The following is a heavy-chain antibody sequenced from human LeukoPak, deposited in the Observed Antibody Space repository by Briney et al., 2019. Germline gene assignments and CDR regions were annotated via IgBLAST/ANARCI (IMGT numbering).Heavy chain of an antibody. J-gene: IGHJ4*02. Sequence: SETLSLTCTVSGDSITTSSNYWGWLRHLPRKGLEWIGSVYRSGSSYYNPSLKSRVTISVDTSKNQFTLNLTSVTAADTAVYHCARRGTSGWVYYFDFWGPGSLLTVSS. CDR3: ARRGTSGWVYYFDF. V-gene: IGHV4-39*01. D-gene: IGHD6-19*01. CDR1: GDSITTSSNY. CDR2: VYRSGSS.